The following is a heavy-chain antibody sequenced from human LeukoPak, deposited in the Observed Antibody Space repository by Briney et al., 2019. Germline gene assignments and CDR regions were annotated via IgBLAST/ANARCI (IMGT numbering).Heavy chain of an antibody. D-gene: IGHD3-9*01. J-gene: IGHJ6*02. V-gene: IGHV3-74*01. CDR1: GFTFSSYW. CDR3: TRDLMDYDVSTGLHHYYMDV. CDR2: INGDGRNI. Sequence: QTGGSLRLSFVASGFTFSSYWMHWVRQDPRKGLVWVSRINGDGRNINYADSVRGRFTISRDNAKNTLYLQMNTLRVEDTAVYYCTRDLMDYDVSTGLHHYYMDVWGQGTTVTVSS.